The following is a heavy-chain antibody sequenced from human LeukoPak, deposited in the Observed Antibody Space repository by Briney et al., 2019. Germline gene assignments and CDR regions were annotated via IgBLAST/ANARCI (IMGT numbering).Heavy chain of an antibody. Sequence: SETLSLTCTVSGGSITTSSYLWAWIRQSPGKGLEWIGSIYYTGSVYYNASTYYNPSLKSRVTISVDTSKNQFSLKLSSVTAADTAVYYCARHLSYDSTGFDYWGQGTLVTVSS. CDR3: ARHLSYDSTGFDY. CDR1: GGSITTSSYL. J-gene: IGHJ4*02. D-gene: IGHD3-22*01. CDR2: IYYTGSVYYNAST. V-gene: IGHV4-39*01.